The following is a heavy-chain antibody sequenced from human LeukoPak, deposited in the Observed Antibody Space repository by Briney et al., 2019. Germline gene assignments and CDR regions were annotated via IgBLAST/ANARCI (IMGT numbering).Heavy chain of an antibody. CDR1: GYTFTSYG. V-gene: IGHV1-18*01. CDR2: ISAYNGNT. J-gene: IGHJ5*02. Sequence: ASVKVSCKASGYTFTSYGISWVRQAPGQGLEWMGWISAYNGNTNYAQKLQGRVTMTTDTSASTAYMELRSLRSDDTAVYYCAREDIAVAGTYFDPWGQGTLVTVSS. D-gene: IGHD6-19*01. CDR3: AREDIAVAGTYFDP.